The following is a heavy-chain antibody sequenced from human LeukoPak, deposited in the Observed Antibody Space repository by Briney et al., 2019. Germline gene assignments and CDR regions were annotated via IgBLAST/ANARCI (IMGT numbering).Heavy chain of an antibody. CDR3: ARAPYSSGCYFDY. Sequence: PSETLSLTCAVYGGSFSGYYWSWIRQHPGKGLEWIGYIYYSGSTYYNPSLKSRVTISVDTSKNQFSLKLSSVTAADTAVYYCARAPYSSGCYFDYWGQGTLVTVSS. V-gene: IGHV4-31*11. CDR2: IYYSGST. J-gene: IGHJ4*02. CDR1: GGSFSGYY. D-gene: IGHD6-19*01.